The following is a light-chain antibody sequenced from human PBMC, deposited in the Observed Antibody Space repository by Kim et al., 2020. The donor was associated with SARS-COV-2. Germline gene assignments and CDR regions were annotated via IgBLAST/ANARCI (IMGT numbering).Light chain of an antibody. CDR3: QAWDSSTVV. Sequence: VSPGQTASITCSGDKLGDKSACRYQQKPGQSPVLVIYQDSKRPSGIPERFSGSNSGNTATLTISGTQAMDEADYYCQAWDSSTVVFGGGTQLTVL. CDR2: QDS. J-gene: IGLJ2*01. CDR1: KLGDKS. V-gene: IGLV3-1*01.